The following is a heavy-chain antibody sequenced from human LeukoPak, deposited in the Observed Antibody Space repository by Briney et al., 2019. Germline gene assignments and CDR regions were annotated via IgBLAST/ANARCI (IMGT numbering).Heavy chain of an antibody. CDR3: ARGGYSYGYVDH. CDR2: IFPGDSDT. CDR1: GYKFVSYW. V-gene: IGHV5-51*01. J-gene: IGHJ4*02. D-gene: IGHD5-18*01. Sequence: PGESLKISCQISGYKFVSYWIGWVRQMPGKGLEWMGIIFPGDSDTRYSPSFQGQVTISADKSITTAYLQWSSLRASDTALYYCARGGYSYGYVDHWGQGTLVTVSS.